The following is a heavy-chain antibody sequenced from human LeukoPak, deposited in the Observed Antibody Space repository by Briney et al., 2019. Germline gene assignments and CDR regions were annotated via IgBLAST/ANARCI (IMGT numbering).Heavy chain of an antibody. CDR3: ARARKRRSGIGFYYFDY. CDR1: GYTFTSYD. CDR2: MNPNSGNT. V-gene: IGHV1-8*01. Sequence: GASVKVSCKASGYTFTSYDINWLRQATGQGLEWMGWMNPNSGNTGYAQKFQGRVTMTRNTSISTAYMELSSLRSEDTAVYYCARARKRRSGIGFYYFDYWGQGTLVTVSS. J-gene: IGHJ4*02. D-gene: IGHD2-15*01.